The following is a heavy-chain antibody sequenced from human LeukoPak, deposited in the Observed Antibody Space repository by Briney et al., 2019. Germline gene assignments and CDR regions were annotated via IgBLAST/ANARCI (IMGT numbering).Heavy chain of an antibody. CDR2: MNPTGGNT. J-gene: IGHJ4*02. V-gene: IGHV1-8*01. D-gene: IGHD5-24*01. CDR1: GYTFTSCD. CDR3: ARGRGRDGYNWDY. Sequence: ASVKVSCKASGYTFTSCDINWWVRAIGQGLEGWVWMNPTGGNTGYAQKFQGRVTMTRNTSISTAYMELSSLRSEDTAVYYCARGRGRDGYNWDYWGQGTLVTVSS.